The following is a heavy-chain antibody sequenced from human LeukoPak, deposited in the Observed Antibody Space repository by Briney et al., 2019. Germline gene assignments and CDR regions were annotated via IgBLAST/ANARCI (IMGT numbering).Heavy chain of an antibody. J-gene: IGHJ4*02. V-gene: IGHV3-74*01. CDR2: IKSDGSST. CDR1: GFSFSSYW. Sequence: GGSLRLSCAASGFSFSSYWMHWVRQAPGKGLVWVSRIKSDGSSTNYADSVKGRFTISRDNAKNTLYLPMNSLRAEDTAVYYCARDGRIAAPGTDLDYWGQGTLVTVSS. CDR3: ARDGRIAAPGTDLDY. D-gene: IGHD6-13*01.